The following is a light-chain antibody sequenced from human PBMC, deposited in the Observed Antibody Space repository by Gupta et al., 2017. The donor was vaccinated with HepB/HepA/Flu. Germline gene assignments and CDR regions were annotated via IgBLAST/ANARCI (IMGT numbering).Light chain of an antibody. CDR3: QVWHKDIDDLYV. V-gene: IGLV3-21*02. J-gene: IGLJ1*01. Sequence: SSTVTQPPSVSVAPGATVTITCGGNYIGSKSVHCYQQKPGLAPELVVLDNSDRPSGIPERFSGSNSWNTATLTISRVEAGDEADYYCQVWHKDIDDLYVFGTGTKVTVL. CDR2: DNS. CDR1: YIGSKS.